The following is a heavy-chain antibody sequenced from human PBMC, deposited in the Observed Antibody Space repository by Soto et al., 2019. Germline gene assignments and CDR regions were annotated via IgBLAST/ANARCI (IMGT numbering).Heavy chain of an antibody. CDR3: TTDGGWMNYYYYGMDV. Sequence: PWGSLRLSCAASGFAFINAWIIFFRQSPCKWLEWVGRIKSKTDGGTTDYAAPVKGRFTISRDDSKNTLYLQMNSLKTEDTAVYYCTTDGGWMNYYYYGMDVWGQGTTVTVSS. V-gene: IGHV3-15*01. D-gene: IGHD3-16*01. CDR2: IKSKTDGGTT. J-gene: IGHJ6*02. CDR1: GFAFINAW.